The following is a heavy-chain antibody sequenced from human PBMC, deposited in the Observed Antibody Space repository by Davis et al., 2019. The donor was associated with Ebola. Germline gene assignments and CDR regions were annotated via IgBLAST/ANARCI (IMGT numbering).Heavy chain of an antibody. D-gene: IGHD3-3*01. Sequence: ASVKVSCKASGYTFTSYGISWVRQAPGQGLEWMGWISAYNGSTNYAQKLQGRVTMTTDTSTSTAYMELRSLRSDDTAVYYCARVLRFLEWLWDRNDYWGQGTLVTVSS. CDR3: ARVLRFLEWLWDRNDY. CDR2: ISAYNGST. CDR1: GYTFTSYG. J-gene: IGHJ4*02. V-gene: IGHV1-18*01.